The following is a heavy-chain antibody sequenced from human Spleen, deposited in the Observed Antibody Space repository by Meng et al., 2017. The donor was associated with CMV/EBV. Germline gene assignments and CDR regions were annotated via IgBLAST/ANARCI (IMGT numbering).Heavy chain of an antibody. J-gene: IGHJ5*02. CDR2: IKSKTDGGTT. D-gene: IGHD5-18*01. Sequence: SGFIFSNAWMRWVRRAPGKGLEWVGRIKSKTDGGTTDYAAPVKDRFTISRDDSKNTLYLQMNSLKTEDTAVYYCTRADTAMVHWFDPWGQGTLVTVSS. V-gene: IGHV3-15*01. CDR3: TRADTAMVHWFDP. CDR1: GFIFSNAW.